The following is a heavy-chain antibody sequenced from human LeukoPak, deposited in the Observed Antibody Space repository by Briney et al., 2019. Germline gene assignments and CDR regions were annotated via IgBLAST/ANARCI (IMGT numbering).Heavy chain of an antibody. CDR2: IYSGSST. D-gene: IGHD5-24*01. V-gene: IGHV3-66*01. CDR3: ARYRSRDGYTHQNPGDAFDI. CDR1: GFTVSSNY. Sequence: GGSLRLSCAASGFTVSSNYMSWVRQAPGKGLEWVSVIYSGSSTYYADSVKGRFTISRDNSKNTLYLQMNSLRAEDTAVYYCARYRSRDGYTHQNPGDAFDIWGQGTMVTVSS. J-gene: IGHJ3*02.